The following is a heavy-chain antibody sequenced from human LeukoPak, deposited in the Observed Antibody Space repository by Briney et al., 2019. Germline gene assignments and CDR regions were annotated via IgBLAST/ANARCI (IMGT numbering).Heavy chain of an antibody. CDR3: ARDGETDDSSGYYVGDY. J-gene: IGHJ4*02. V-gene: IGHV1-69*13. CDR2: IIPIFGTA. Sequence: SVKVSCKASGGTFSSYAISWVRQAPGQGLEWMGGIIPIFGTANYAQKFQGRVTITADESTSTAHMELSSLRSEDTAVYYCARDGETDDSSGYYVGDYWGQGTLVTVSS. CDR1: GGTFSSYA. D-gene: IGHD3-22*01.